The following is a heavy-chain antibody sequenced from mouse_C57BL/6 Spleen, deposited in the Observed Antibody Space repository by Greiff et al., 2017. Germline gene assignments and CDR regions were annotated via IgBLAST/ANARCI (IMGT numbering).Heavy chain of an antibody. J-gene: IGHJ2*01. Sequence: EVQVVESGGGLVKPGGSLKLSCAASGFTFSSYAMSWVRQTPEKRLEWVATISDGGSYTYYPDNVKGRFTISRDNAKNNLYLQMSHLKSEDTAMYYCAREGKPYYGSSSYYFDYWGQGTTLTVSS. CDR2: ISDGGSYT. V-gene: IGHV5-4*01. D-gene: IGHD1-1*01. CDR1: GFTFSSYA. CDR3: AREGKPYYGSSSYYFDY.